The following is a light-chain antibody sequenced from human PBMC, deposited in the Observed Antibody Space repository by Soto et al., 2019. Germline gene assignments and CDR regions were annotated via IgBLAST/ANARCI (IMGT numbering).Light chain of an antibody. CDR2: DVS. V-gene: IGLV2-14*03. J-gene: IGLJ2*01. Sequence: QSALTQPASVSGSPGRSVTISCTGTSTGVGDFNYVSWYQHLPGRAPKLIIYDVSNRPSGISYRFSASKSGRTASLTISGLQAEDEADYYCSSYSSSTTHVVFGGGPKVTVL. CDR3: SSYSSSTTHVV. CDR1: STGVGDFNY.